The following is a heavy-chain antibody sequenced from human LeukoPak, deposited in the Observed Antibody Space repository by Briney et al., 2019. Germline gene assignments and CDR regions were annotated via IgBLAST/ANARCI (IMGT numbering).Heavy chain of an antibody. CDR1: GFTFSSYS. CDR3: ATTYYYGSGSIH. Sequence: GGSLRLSCAASGFTFSSYSMNWVRQAPGKGLEWVSGINWNGGSTGYADSVKGRFTISRDNAKNSLYLQMNSLRAEDTALYYCATTYYYGSGSIHWGQGTLVTVSS. J-gene: IGHJ4*02. V-gene: IGHV3-20*04. D-gene: IGHD3-10*01. CDR2: INWNGGST.